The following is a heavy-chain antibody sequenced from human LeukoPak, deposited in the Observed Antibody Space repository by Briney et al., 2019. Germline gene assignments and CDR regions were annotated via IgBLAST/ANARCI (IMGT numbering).Heavy chain of an antibody. CDR3: ARVMGGYYYYMDV. CDR1: GYTFTSYG. J-gene: IGHJ6*03. V-gene: IGHV1-18*01. Sequence: GASVKVSFKASGYTFTSYGISWVRPAPGQGLEWMGWISAYNGNTNYAQKLQGRVTMTTDTSTSTAYMEPRSLRSDDTAVYYCARVMGGYYYYMDVWGKGTTVTVSS. CDR2: ISAYNGNT. D-gene: IGHD2-8*01.